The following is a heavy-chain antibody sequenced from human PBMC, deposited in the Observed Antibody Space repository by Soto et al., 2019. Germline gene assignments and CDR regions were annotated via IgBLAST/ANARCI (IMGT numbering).Heavy chain of an antibody. D-gene: IGHD4-17*01. Sequence: VRNTHGQGLEWMGWVDPNGGGSNSAQKFQGSVTMTWDTSITTAYLDLTRLTTNDTATYFCATWVDYGDFEGFDFWGQGTLVTVSS. CDR2: VDPNGGGS. J-gene: IGHJ4*02. CDR3: ATWVDYGDFEGFDF. V-gene: IGHV1-2*04.